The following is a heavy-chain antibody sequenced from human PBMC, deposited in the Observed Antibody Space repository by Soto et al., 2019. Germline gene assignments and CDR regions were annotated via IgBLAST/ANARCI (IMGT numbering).Heavy chain of an antibody. CDR2: ISAYNGNT. Sequence: ASVKVSCKASGYTFTSYGISWVRQAPGQGLEWMGWISAYNGNTNYAQKLQGRVTMTTDTSTSTAYMELRSLRSDDTAVYYCARDGYYYGSGSYYSYDDWGQGTRVTVSS. J-gene: IGHJ4*02. D-gene: IGHD3-10*01. CDR3: ARDGYYYGSGSYYSYDD. V-gene: IGHV1-18*01. CDR1: GYTFTSYG.